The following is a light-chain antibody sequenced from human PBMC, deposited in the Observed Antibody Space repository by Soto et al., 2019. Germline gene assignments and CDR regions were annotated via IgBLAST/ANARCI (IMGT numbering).Light chain of an antibody. CDR1: QSIGNW. CDR3: QQYDSYSRT. CDR2: KAS. J-gene: IGKJ1*01. Sequence: DIQMTQSPSTLSASVGDRVTITCRASQSIGNWLAWYQQKPGKAPKLLIYKASSLESGVPSRFSASGSGTEFTLTISCLQPDDFATYYCQQYDSYSRTFGQGTKVEIK. V-gene: IGKV1-5*03.